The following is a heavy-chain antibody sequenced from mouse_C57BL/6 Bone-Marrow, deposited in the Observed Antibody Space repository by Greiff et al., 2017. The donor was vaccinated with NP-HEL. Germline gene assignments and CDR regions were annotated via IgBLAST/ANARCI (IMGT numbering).Heavy chain of an antibody. CDR1: GYTFTSYW. CDR2: IHPNSGST. D-gene: IGHD1-1*01. J-gene: IGHJ3*01. Sequence: VKLQQPGAELVKPGASVKLSCKASGYTFTSYWMHWVKQRPGQGLEWIGMIHPNSGSTNYNEKFKSKATLTVDKSSSTAYMQLSSLTSEDSAVYYCARITTVVAGDWFAYWGQGTLVTVSA. V-gene: IGHV1-64*01. CDR3: ARITTVVAGDWFAY.